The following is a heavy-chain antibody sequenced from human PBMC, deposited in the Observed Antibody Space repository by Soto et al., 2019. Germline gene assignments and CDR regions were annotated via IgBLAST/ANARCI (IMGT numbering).Heavy chain of an antibody. CDR1: GYTFTSYG. D-gene: IGHD3-22*01. CDR3: ARDHTYYYDSSGYYNWFDP. J-gene: IGHJ5*02. Sequence: ASVRVSCKASGYTFTSYGISWVRQAPGQGLEWMGWISAYNGNTNCAQKLQGRVTMTTDTSTSTAYMELRSLRSDDTAVYYCARDHTYYYDSSGYYNWFDPWGQGTLVTVSS. V-gene: IGHV1-18*01. CDR2: ISAYNGNT.